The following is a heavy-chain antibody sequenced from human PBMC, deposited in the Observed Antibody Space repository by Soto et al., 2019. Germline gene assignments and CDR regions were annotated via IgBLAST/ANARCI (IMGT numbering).Heavy chain of an antibody. D-gene: IGHD6-19*01. CDR1: ELIFNSAW. J-gene: IGHJ3*02. CDR3: TTSMAVATFDIFDI. CDR2: IKTRSEGETT. Sequence: PGGSLRLSCAASELIFNSAWVNWGRQAPGKGLEWVGRIKTRSEGETTDYAAPVKGRFTISRDDSKNTLYLRMSGLKTEDTARYFCTTSMAVATFDIFDIRGQGTMVTVSS. V-gene: IGHV3-15*01.